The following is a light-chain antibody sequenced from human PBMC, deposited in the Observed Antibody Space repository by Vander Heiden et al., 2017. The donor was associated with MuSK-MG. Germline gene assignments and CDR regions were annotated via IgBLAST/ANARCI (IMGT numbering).Light chain of an antibody. J-gene: IGKJ1*01. CDR2: AAS. V-gene: IGKV1-9*01. CDR1: QGISSY. CDR3: KQLKSYPPWT. Sequence: DIQLTQSPSFLSASVGDRVTITCRASQGISSYLAWYQQKPGKAPKLLIYAASTLQSGVPSRFSGSGSGTEFTLTISSRQPEDFATYYCKQLKSYPPWTLGQGTKVKSN.